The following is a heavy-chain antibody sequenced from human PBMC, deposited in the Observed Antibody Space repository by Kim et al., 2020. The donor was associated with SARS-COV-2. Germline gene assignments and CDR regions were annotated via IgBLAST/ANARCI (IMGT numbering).Heavy chain of an antibody. V-gene: IGHV4-34*01. D-gene: IGHD2-15*01. J-gene: IGHJ4*02. CDR2: INHSGST. CDR1: GGSFSGYY. CDR3: ARGRVRWYRGFRIDYFDY. Sequence: SETLSLTCAVYGGSFSGYYWSWIRQPPGKGLEWIGEINHSGSTNYNPSLKSRVTISVDTSKNQFSLKLSSVTAADTAVYYCARGRVRWYRGFRIDYFDYWGQGTLVTVSS.